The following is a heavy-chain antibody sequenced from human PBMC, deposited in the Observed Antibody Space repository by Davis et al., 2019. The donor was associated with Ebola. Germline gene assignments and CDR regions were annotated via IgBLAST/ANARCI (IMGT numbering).Heavy chain of an antibody. CDR1: GGTFRSYS. D-gene: IGHD2-21*01. J-gene: IGHJ6*02. CDR2: IIPIPGTP. Sequence: SVKVSCKASGGTFRSYSISWVRQAPGQGLEWMGGIIPIPGTPNYAQKFQGRVTLTADESTRTAYMDVTRLRFDDTAVYYCARGALIRDFYYYGLDVWGQGTTVTVSS. V-gene: IGHV1-69*13. CDR3: ARGALIRDFYYYGLDV.